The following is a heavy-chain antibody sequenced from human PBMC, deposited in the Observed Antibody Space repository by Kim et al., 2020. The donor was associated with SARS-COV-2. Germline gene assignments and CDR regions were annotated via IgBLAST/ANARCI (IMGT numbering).Heavy chain of an antibody. Sequence: SVKVSCKASGGTFSSYAISWVRQAPGQGLEWMGRIIPILGIANYAQKFQGRVTITADKSTSTAYMELSSLRSEDTAVYYCATLSLGYCSSTSCHTKYYYYGMDVWGQGTTVTVSS. J-gene: IGHJ6*02. CDR3: ATLSLGYCSSTSCHTKYYYYGMDV. D-gene: IGHD2-2*02. CDR1: GGTFSSYA. CDR2: IIPILGIA. V-gene: IGHV1-69*04.